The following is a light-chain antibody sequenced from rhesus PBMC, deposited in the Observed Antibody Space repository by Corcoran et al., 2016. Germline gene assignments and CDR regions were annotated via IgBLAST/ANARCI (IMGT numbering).Light chain of an antibody. V-gene: IGKV1-22*01. J-gene: IGKJ4*01. CDR2: KAS. CDR3: QQYSSRPLT. Sequence: DIQMTQSPSSLSASVGDTVTITCRASQGISSWLAWYQQKPGKAPQLLIYKASSWQSGGPSRFRGSGSGTDFTLTISSLQSEDFATYSCQQYSSRPLTFGGGTKVELK. CDR1: QGISSW.